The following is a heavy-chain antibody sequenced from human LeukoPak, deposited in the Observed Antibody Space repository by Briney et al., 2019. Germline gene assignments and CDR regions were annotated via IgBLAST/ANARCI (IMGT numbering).Heavy chain of an antibody. Sequence: GGSLRLSCAASGFTFSNYGIQWVRQAPGKGLEWAAFIRYDGSSKYYADSVKGRFTISRDNSKNTLYLQMNSLRAEDTAVYYCAVVVAALYPHIGARGAFDIWGQGTMVTVSS. CDR3: AVVVAALYPHIGARGAFDI. J-gene: IGHJ3*02. CDR2: IRYDGSSK. D-gene: IGHD2-15*01. V-gene: IGHV3-30*02. CDR1: GFTFSNYG.